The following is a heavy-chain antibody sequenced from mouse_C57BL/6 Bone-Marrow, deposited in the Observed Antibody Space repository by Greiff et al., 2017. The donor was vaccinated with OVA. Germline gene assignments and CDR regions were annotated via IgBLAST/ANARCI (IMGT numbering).Heavy chain of an antibody. CDR1: GFTFSDYG. CDR3: ARQTNYSYDV. CDR2: ISNLAYSI. V-gene: IGHV5-15*01. D-gene: IGHD1-1*01. J-gene: IGHJ1*03. Sequence: EVQGVESGGGLVLPGGSLKLSCAASGFTFSDYGMAWVRQAPRKGPEWVAFISNLAYSIYYADTVTGRFTISRENAKNTLYLEMSSLRSEDTAMYYCARQTNYSYDVWGTGTTVTVSS.